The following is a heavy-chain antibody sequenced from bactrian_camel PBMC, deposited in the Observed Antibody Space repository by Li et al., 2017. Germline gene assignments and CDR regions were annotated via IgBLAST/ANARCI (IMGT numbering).Heavy chain of an antibody. CDR1: GFPYILCS. V-gene: IGHV3S31*01. CDR2: IYTGDAGGGST. Sequence: DVQLVESGGGSVQAGGSLRLSCVASGFPYILCSMAWFRQAPGKEREGVAAIYTGDAGGGSTHYADSVKGRFTISKDNAGNSLFLQMSNLKPEDTAMYYCAASASFILTPRFYRLESSDYPYRGQGTQVTVS. J-gene: IGHJ4*01. D-gene: IGHD4*01. CDR3: AASASFILTPRFYRLESSDYPY.